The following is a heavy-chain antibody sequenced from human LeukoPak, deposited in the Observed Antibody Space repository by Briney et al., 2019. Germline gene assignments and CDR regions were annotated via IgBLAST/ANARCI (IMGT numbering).Heavy chain of an antibody. D-gene: IGHD6-19*01. J-gene: IGHJ4*02. V-gene: IGHV3-23*01. CDR3: GKTTTGYSSGQKPAWPVDY. CDR1: GFTFGSYA. CDR2: IFGRGVSA. Sequence: GGSLRLSCEASGFTFGSYAMYGVRRAPGKGLEGVAGIFGRGVSAHNADSAKGRFALSRDNSKNKVYLQIKSQRAEDTAVYYCGKTTTGYSSGQKPAWPVDYWGQRTLVTVSS.